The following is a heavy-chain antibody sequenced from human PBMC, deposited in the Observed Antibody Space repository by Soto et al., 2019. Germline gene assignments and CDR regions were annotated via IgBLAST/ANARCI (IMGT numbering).Heavy chain of an antibody. CDR1: GCIFSSYA. V-gene: IGHV3-23*01. CDR2: IIGRAATT. Sequence: PGGSRRLSCAASGCIFSSYAMSWVRQAPGEGPQWVSAIIGRAATTYYSDSVKRRFTISSDNSKNPLYLQMNCLRAEDTAVYYCAKDRLRGLLWLLYYFDYWGRGPLVAVSS. D-gene: IGHD2-2*01. J-gene: IGHJ4*02. CDR3: AKDRLRGLLWLLYYFDY.